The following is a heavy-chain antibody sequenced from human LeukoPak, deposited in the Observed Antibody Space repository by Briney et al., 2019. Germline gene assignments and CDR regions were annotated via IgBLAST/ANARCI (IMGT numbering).Heavy chain of an antibody. CDR2: IIPMYGTA. Sequence: GASVKVSCKASGGIVSTYAISWVRQAPGQGLEWMGGIIPMYGTATYARTLQGRVSVTTDESTSTVYMELSSLRFEDTAVYYCAREQRPTDISTFLTPYYYYMDVWGKGTTVTVSS. CDR3: AREQRPTDISTFLTPYYYYMDV. CDR1: GGIVSTYA. D-gene: IGHD2/OR15-2a*01. V-gene: IGHV1-69*05. J-gene: IGHJ6*03.